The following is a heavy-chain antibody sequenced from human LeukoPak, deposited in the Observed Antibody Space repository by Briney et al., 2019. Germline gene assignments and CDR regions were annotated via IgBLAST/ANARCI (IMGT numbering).Heavy chain of an antibody. CDR2: IYSGGST. J-gene: IGHJ4*02. V-gene: IGHV3-53*01. Sequence: PGGSLRLSCAASGFTVSSNYMSWVRQAPGKGLEWVSVIYSGGSTYYADSVKGRFTISRDNSKNTLYLQMNSLRAEDTAVYYCAKDSVIYGDYYFDYWGQGTLVTVSS. CDR3: AKDSVIYGDYYFDY. D-gene: IGHD4-17*01. CDR1: GFTVSSNY.